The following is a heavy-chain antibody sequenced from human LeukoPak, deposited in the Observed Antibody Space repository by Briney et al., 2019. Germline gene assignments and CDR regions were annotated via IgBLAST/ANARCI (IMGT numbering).Heavy chain of an antibody. D-gene: IGHD2-15*01. CDR2: INPNSGGT. CDR3: ARGYCSGGGCFSVENWFDP. CDR1: GYTFTGYY. V-gene: IGHV1-2*06. J-gene: IGHJ5*02. Sequence: ASVKVSXKASGYTFTGYYIFCVRQAPGQGLKWMGRINPNSGGTHYAQEFQGRVTMTRDTSISTAYMELSRLRSDDTAVYYCARGYCSGGGCFSVENWFDPWGQGTLVTASS.